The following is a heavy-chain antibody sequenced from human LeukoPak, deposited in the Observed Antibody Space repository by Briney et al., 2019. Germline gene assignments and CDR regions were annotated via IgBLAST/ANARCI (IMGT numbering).Heavy chain of an antibody. Sequence: SETLSLTCTVSGGSISSYYWNWIRQPPGEGLEWVGYISYSGSTNYNPSLKSRVTMSVDTSKNQFSLKLSPVTAADTAVYYCARHSAGTTKDYWGQGTLVTVSS. J-gene: IGHJ4*02. CDR1: GGSISSYY. V-gene: IGHV4-59*08. CDR3: ARHSAGTTKDY. CDR2: ISYSGST. D-gene: IGHD1-1*01.